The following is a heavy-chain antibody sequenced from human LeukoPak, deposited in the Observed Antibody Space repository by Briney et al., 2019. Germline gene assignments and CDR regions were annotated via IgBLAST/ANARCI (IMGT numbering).Heavy chain of an antibody. J-gene: IGHJ4*02. V-gene: IGHV3-33*01. CDR2: IWYDGGNK. Sequence: GRSLRLSCAASGFTFNSYGMHWVRQAPGKGLEWVAAIWYDGGNKYYADSVKGRFAISRDNSKNTLDLQMNSLRAEDTAEYYCARGRSSTGDTSRYFDSWGQGTLVTVSS. D-gene: IGHD2-2*01. CDR3: ARGRSSTGDTSRYFDS. CDR1: GFTFNSYG.